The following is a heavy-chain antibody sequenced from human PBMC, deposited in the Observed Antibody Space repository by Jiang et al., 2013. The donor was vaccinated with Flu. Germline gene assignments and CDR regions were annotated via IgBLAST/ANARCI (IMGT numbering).Heavy chain of an antibody. J-gene: IGHJ6*02. CDR2: ISYDGSNK. V-gene: IGHV3-30*18. D-gene: IGHD3-10*01. Sequence: VQLVESGGGVVQPGRSLRLSCAAPRFSFSYHGMHWVRQAPGKGLEWVAVISYDGSNKYYADSVKGRFTISRDNSKNTLYLQMNSLRAEDTAEYYCAKDRYFGSGSYYYGMDVWGQGTTVTVSS. CDR1: RFSFSYHG. CDR3: AKDRYFGSGSYYYGMDV.